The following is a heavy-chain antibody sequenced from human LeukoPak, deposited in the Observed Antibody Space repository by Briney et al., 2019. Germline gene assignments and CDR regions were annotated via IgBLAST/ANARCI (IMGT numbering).Heavy chain of an antibody. J-gene: IGHJ4*02. CDR2: ISGSGGST. V-gene: IGHV3-23*01. D-gene: IGHD2-15*01. CDR1: GFTVSDNY. CDR3: AKRDGSGPFDY. Sequence: GGSLRLSCAASGFTVSDNYFSWVRQAPGKGLEWVSAISGSGGSTYYADSVKGRFTISRDNSKNTLYLQMNSLRAEDTAVYYCAKRDGSGPFDYWGQGTLVTVSS.